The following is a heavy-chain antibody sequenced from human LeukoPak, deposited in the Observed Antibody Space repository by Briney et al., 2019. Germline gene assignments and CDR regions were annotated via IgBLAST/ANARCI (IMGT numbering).Heavy chain of an antibody. V-gene: IGHV4-59*01. D-gene: IGHD3-10*01. J-gene: IGHJ3*01. CDR1: GGSISSYY. CDR3: ARDGWGSISENAFDL. CDR2: IYYSGST. Sequence: SETLSLTCSVSGGSISSYYWSWIRQPPGKGLEWIGYIYYSGSTNYNPSLKSRVTISVDTSKNQFSLKLSSVIAADTAMYYCARDGWGSISENAFDLWGQGTMVTVSS.